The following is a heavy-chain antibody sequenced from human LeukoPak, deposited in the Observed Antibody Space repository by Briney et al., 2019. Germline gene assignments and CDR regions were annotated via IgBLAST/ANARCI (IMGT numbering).Heavy chain of an antibody. V-gene: IGHV5-51*01. CDR2: IYPGDSDT. CDR3: ARAKVVVAATPGERNWFDP. Sequence: GESLKISCKGSGYSFTSYWIGWVRQMPGKGLEWMGIIYPGDSDTRYSPSFQGQVTISADKSISTAYLQWSSLKASDTAMYYCARAKVVVAATPGERNWFDPWGQETLVTVSS. D-gene: IGHD2-15*01. CDR1: GYSFTSYW. J-gene: IGHJ5*02.